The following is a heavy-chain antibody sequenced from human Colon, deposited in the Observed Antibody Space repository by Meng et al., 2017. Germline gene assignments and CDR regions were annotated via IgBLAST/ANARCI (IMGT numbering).Heavy chain of an antibody. CDR3: ARDSQGPRT. CDR1: GFTFNNYY. CDR2: IKQDASEK. Sequence: EVELWGSGGGVVQPGGAPRPSCAGAGFTFNNYYSSWVRQGPGKGLEWVANIKQDASEKNFVDSVKGRFSIFRDNVKTSVYLQMDSLRVEDTAVYYCARDSQGPRTWGQGTLVTVSS. J-gene: IGHJ5*02. V-gene: IGHV3-7*01.